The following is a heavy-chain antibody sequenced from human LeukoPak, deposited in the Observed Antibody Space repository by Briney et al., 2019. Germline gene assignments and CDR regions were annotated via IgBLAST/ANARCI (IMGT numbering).Heavy chain of an antibody. J-gene: IGHJ4*02. V-gene: IGHV1-69*05. CDR1: GGTFSSYA. CDR2: IIPIFGTA. CDR3: AGTEGTRRDGYTLDY. Sequence: SVKVSCKASGGTFSSYAISWVRQAPGQGLEWMGGIIPIFGTANYAQKFQGRVTITTDESTSTAYMELSSPRSEDTAVYYCAGTEGTRRDGYTLDYWGQGTLVTVSS. D-gene: IGHD5-24*01.